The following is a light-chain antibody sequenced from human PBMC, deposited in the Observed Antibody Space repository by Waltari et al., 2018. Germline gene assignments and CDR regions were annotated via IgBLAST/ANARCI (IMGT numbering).Light chain of an antibody. V-gene: IGLV3-1*01. CDR2: QDT. Sequence: SYELTQPPSVSVSPGQTASITCSGDKLGDKYAYWYQQKPGQSPVLVIYQDTKRPSGIPERFSRSTSGNTATLTISGTQALDEADYYCQAWDSSTAVVFGGGTKLTVL. CDR3: QAWDSSTAVV. J-gene: IGLJ2*01. CDR1: KLGDKY.